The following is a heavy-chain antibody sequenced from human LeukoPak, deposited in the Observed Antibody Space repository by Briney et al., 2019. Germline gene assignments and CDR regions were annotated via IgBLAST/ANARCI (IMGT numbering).Heavy chain of an antibody. J-gene: IGHJ4*02. D-gene: IGHD6-13*01. Sequence: PSETLSLTCAVYGGSFSGYYWSWIRQPPGQGLEWIGEINHSGSTNYNPSLKSRVAISVDTSKNQFSLKLSSVTAADTAVYYCASSGIAAAGTDYWGQGTLVTVSS. CDR1: GGSFSGYY. CDR2: INHSGST. V-gene: IGHV4-34*01. CDR3: ASSGIAAAGTDY.